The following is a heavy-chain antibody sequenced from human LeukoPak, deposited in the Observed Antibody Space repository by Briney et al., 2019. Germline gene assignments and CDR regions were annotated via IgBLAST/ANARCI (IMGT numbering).Heavy chain of an antibody. V-gene: IGHV3-9*01. CDR1: GFTFDDYA. J-gene: IGHJ4*02. Sequence: PGGSLRLSCAASGFTFDDYAMHWVRQAPGKGLEWVSGISWNSGSIGYADSVKGRFTISRDNAKNSLYLQMNSLRAEDTALYYCAKDHGYSGYGSYDYWGQGTLVTVSS. D-gene: IGHD5-12*01. CDR3: AKDHGYSGYGSYDY. CDR2: ISWNSGSI.